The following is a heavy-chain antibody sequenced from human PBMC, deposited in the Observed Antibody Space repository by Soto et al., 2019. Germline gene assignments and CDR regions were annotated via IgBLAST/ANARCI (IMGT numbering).Heavy chain of an antibody. CDR1: GDTFIKYD. J-gene: IGHJ4*02. Sequence: RASVKVSCKASGDTFIKYDINWVRQATGQGLEWMGWMNPSNGNAGYAQNFRGRVTMTSNTSITTAYMELSGLRYEDTAVYYCARRKERSGPNYFDVWGQGTLVTVSS. CDR2: MNPSNGNA. V-gene: IGHV1-8*01. CDR3: ARRKERSGPNYFDV. D-gene: IGHD6-25*01.